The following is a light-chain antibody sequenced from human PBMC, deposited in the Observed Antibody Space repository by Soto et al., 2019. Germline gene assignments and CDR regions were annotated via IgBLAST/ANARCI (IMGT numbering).Light chain of an antibody. Sequence: EIVMTQSPATLSVSPGERATLSCRASQSVSSNLAWYQQKPGQAPRLLIYGASTRATGIPARFSGSGSGTEFTLTISSLQSEDFAIYSCQQYNNWPRTFGQGTRLEN. V-gene: IGKV3-15*01. J-gene: IGKJ5*01. CDR1: QSVSSN. CDR2: GAS. CDR3: QQYNNWPRT.